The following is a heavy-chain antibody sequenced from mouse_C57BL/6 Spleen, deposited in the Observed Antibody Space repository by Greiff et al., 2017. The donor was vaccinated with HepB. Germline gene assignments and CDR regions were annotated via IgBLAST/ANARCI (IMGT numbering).Heavy chain of an antibody. CDR1: LHTFTTSF. Sequence: QVQLPHPLTSVFHPLPSVKPSFPSSLHTFTTSFLPFVKQRPGQGLEWIGNINPSNGGTNYNEKFKSKATLTVDKSSSTAYMQLSSLTSEDSAVYYCARGGVLGLPDYWGQGTTLTVSS. D-gene: IGHD4-1*01. J-gene: IGHJ2*01. V-gene: IGHV1-53*01. CDR2: INPSNGGT. CDR3: ARGGVLGLPDY.